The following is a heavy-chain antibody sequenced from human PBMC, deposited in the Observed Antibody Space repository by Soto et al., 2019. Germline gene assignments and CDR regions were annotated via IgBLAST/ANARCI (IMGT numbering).Heavy chain of an antibody. D-gene: IGHD3-10*01. V-gene: IGHV4-31*03. CDR3: ARVFTSAGWFDP. Sequence: TLSLTCTVSVGSISSGGYYWSWIRQHPGKGLEWIGYIYYSGSTYYNPSLKSRVTISVDTSKNQFSLKLSSVTAADTAVYYCARVFTSAGWFDPWGQGTLVTVSS. CDR1: VGSISSGGYY. CDR2: IYYSGST. J-gene: IGHJ5*02.